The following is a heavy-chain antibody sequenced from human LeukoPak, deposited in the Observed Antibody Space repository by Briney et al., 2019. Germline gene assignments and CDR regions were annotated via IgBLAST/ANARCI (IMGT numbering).Heavy chain of an antibody. J-gene: IGHJ6*02. D-gene: IGHD3-3*01. CDR1: GGSISSGGYY. V-gene: IGHV4-31*03. Sequence: PSETLSLTCTVSGGSISSGGYYWSWIRQHPGKGLEWIGYIYYSGSTYYNPSLKSRVTISVDTSKNQFSLKLSSVTAADTAVYYCARGGLRFLEWSLPPGGYYYYGMDVWGQGTTVTVSS. CDR3: ARGGLRFLEWSLPPGGYYYYGMDV. CDR2: IYYSGST.